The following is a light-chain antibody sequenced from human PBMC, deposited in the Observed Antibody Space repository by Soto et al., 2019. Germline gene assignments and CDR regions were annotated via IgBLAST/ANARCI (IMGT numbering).Light chain of an antibody. CDR3: QQYYDWPFT. CDR1: QSVSSSY. CDR2: GAS. Sequence: EIVFTQGPSTLSLSPGERATLSCTAIQSVSSSYLAWYQQKPGQAPRLLIYGASSRATGIPDRFSGSGSGTDFTLTISSPQSEDFAVYYCQQYYDWPFTFGQGTRLEIK. J-gene: IGKJ5*01. V-gene: IGKV3-20*01.